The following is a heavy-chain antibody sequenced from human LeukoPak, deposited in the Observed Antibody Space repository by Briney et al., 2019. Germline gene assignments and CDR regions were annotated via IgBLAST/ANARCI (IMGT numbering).Heavy chain of an antibody. CDR2: INPSGGST. V-gene: IGHV1-46*01. CDR3: AAIFGVVRPIDY. Sequence: VASVKVSCKASGYTFTSYYMHWVRQAPGQRLEWMGIINPSGGSTSYAQKFQGRVTMTRDTSTSTVYMELSSLRSGDTAVYYCAAIFGVVRPIDYWGQGTLVTVSS. D-gene: IGHD3-3*01. CDR1: GYTFTSYY. J-gene: IGHJ4*02.